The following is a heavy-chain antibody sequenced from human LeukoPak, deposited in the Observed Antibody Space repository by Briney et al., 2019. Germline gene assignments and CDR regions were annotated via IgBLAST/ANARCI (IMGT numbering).Heavy chain of an antibody. CDR1: RFTFSSYG. CDR2: ISYDGSSK. CDR3: AKVATGGSGSPDY. D-gene: IGHD3-10*01. V-gene: IGHV3-30*18. J-gene: IGHJ4*02. Sequence: GGSLRLSCAASRFTFSSYGMHWVRQAPGKGLEWVAVISYDGSSKYYADSVKGRFTISRDNSKNTLYLQMNSLRAEDTAVYYCAKVATGGSGSPDYWGQGTLVTVSS.